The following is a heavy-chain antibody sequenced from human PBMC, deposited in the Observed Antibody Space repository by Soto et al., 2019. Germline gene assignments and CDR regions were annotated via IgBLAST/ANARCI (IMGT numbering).Heavy chain of an antibody. D-gene: IGHD3-10*01. J-gene: IGHJ6*02. CDR3: ARQGTGRDGYNSYYYYGMDV. V-gene: IGHV5-10-1*01. Sequence: PGASLTISSQVSGYRFTSYWISWVRQMPGKGLEWMGRIDPSDSYTNYSPSFQGHVTISADKSISTAYLQWSSLKASDTAMYYCARQGTGRDGYNSYYYYGMDVWGQGTTVTVSS. CDR2: IDPSDSYT. CDR1: GYRFTSYW.